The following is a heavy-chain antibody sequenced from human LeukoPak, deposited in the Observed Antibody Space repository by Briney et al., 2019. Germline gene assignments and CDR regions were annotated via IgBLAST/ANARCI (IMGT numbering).Heavy chain of an antibody. Sequence: ASVKVSCKASGYTFTSYDINWVRQATGQGLEWMGWMNPHSGNTGYAQKFQGRVTITRNTSISTAYMELSSLRSEDTAVYYCARANRGKPTLLYYYYYMDVWGKGTTVTVSS. J-gene: IGHJ6*03. V-gene: IGHV1-8*03. CDR2: MNPHSGNT. CDR3: ARANRGKPTLLYYYYYMDV. CDR1: GYTFTSYD. D-gene: IGHD7-27*01.